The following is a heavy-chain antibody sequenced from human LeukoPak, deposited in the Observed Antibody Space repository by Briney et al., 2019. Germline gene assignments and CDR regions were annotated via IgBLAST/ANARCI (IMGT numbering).Heavy chain of an antibody. D-gene: IGHD3-10*01. Sequence: GGSLRLSCAASGFTFSSYSMNWVRQAPGKGLEWVSSISSSSSYIYYADSVKGRFTISRDNAKNSLYLQMNSLRAEDTAVNYCARDNARTSPLWFGELLSYFNWFDPWGQGTLVTVSS. CDR2: ISSSSSYI. V-gene: IGHV3-21*01. CDR3: ARDNARTSPLWFGELLSYFNWFDP. CDR1: GFTFSSYS. J-gene: IGHJ5*02.